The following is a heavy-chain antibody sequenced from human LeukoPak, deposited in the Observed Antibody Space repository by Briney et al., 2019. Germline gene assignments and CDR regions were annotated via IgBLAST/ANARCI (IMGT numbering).Heavy chain of an antibody. D-gene: IGHD3/OR15-3a*01. CDR1: GYSFTSYW. CDR3: ARSRSHPRTLFDY. J-gene: IGHJ4*02. Sequence: GESLKISCKGSGYSFTSYWIGWVRQMPGKGLEWMGIIYPGDSDTRYSPSFQGQVTISADKSISTAYLQWSSLKASDTATYYCARSRSHPRTLFDYWGQGTLVTVSS. CDR2: IYPGDSDT. V-gene: IGHV5-51*01.